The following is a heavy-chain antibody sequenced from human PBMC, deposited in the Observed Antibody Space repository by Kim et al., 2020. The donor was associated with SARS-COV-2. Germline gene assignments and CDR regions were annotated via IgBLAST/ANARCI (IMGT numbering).Heavy chain of an antibody. CDR1: GVSFSGYY. CDR3: ARGFTEEVVPAAIDY. J-gene: IGHJ4*02. Sequence: SETLSLTCAVYGVSFSGYYWSWIRQPPGKGLEWIGEINHSGSTNYNPSLKSRVTISVDTSKNQFSLKLSSVTAADTAVYYCARGFTEEVVPAAIDYWGQGTLVTVSS. D-gene: IGHD2-2*01. V-gene: IGHV4-34*01. CDR2: INHSGST.